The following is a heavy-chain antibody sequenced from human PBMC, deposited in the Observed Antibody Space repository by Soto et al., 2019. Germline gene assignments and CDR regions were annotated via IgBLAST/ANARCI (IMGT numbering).Heavy chain of an antibody. V-gene: IGHV3-23*01. J-gene: IGHJ4*02. CDR3: AKSSRYCSGGGCFYYFDY. CDR1: GFSIGSSA. Sequence: EVQLLESGGGLVQPGGSLRLSCAASGFSIGSSAWTWVRQAPGKGLDWVSTIGGNGVTTFYADSVKGRFTISRDISRNTVYLQLSSLRAEHTALYYCAKSSRYCSGGGCFYYFDYWGQGTLVTVSS. D-gene: IGHD2-15*01. CDR2: IGGNGVTT.